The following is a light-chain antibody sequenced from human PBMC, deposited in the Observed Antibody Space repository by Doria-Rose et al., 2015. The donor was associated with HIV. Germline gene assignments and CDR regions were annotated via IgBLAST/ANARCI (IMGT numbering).Light chain of an antibody. Sequence: QTVVTQEPSSSVSLGGTVTLTCGLTSGPVTGAYYPSWHQQTPGQAPRTLIYNTYSLSSGVSDRFSGSILGNKAALTISGAQADGESDYYCVLYMGSGIWMFGGGTKLTVL. CDR1: SGPVTGAYY. V-gene: IGLV8-61*01. CDR3: VLYMGSGIWM. CDR2: NTY. J-gene: IGLJ3*02.